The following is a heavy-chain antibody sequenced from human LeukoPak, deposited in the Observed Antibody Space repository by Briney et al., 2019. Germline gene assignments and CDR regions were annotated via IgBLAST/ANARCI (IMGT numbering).Heavy chain of an antibody. CDR1: GYTFTSYA. D-gene: IGHD3-22*01. J-gene: IGHJ5*02. CDR3: ARDPHYYDSSGYNTGPGWFDP. Sequence: ASVKVSCKASGYTFTSYAMHWVRQAPGQRLEWMGWINAGNGNTKYSQKFQGRVTITRDTSASTAYMELRSLRSDDTAVYYCARDPHYYDSSGYNTGPGWFDPWGQGTLVTVSS. CDR2: INAGNGNT. V-gene: IGHV1-3*01.